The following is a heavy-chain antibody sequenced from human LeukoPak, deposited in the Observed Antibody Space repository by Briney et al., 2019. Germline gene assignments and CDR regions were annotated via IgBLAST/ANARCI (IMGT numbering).Heavy chain of an antibody. V-gene: IGHV3-15*01. CDR2: IKSKTDGGTT. CDR3: TTEYSGYDYFDY. Sequence: GGSLRLSCAASGFTFSNACMSWVRQAPGKGLEWVGRIKSKTDGGTTDYAAHVKGRFTISRDDSKNTLYLQMNSLKTEHTAVYYCTTEYSGYDYFDYWGQGTLVTVSS. CDR1: GFTFSNAC. J-gene: IGHJ4*02. D-gene: IGHD5-12*01.